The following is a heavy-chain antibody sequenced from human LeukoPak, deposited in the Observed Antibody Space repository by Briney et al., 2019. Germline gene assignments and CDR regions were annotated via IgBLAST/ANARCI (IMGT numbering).Heavy chain of an antibody. CDR1: GFSFSIYS. CDR3: AIPPLSGTGSSRPLAGIDV. V-gene: IGHV3-48*04. Sequence: PGGSLRLSCAASGFSFSIYSLNWVRQAPGKGLEWVSYISHTGSTVSYADSVKGRFTISRDNAKNSLYLQMNSLRAEDTAMYYCAIPPLSGTGSSRPLAGIDVWGKGPRSPSPQ. J-gene: IGHJ6*04. D-gene: IGHD3-10*01. CDR2: ISHTGSTV.